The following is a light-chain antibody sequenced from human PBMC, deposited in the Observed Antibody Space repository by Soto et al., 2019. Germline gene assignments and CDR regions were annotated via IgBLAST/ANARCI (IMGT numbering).Light chain of an antibody. J-gene: IGKJ3*01. CDR1: QSISNY. CDR2: DAS. Sequence: EIVLTQSPATLSLSPGERATLSCSASQSISNYLACYQQKPGQAPRLLVYDASNRATGIPARFSGSGSGTDFTLTISSLEPEDFAVYYCQQRSNWPLTFGPGTNVDIK. CDR3: QQRSNWPLT. V-gene: IGKV3-11*01.